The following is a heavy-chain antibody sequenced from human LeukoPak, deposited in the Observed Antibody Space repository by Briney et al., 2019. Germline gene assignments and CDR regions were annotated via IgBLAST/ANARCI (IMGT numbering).Heavy chain of an antibody. Sequence: SETLSLTCTVSGGSISSSSYYWGWIRQPPGKGLEWIGSIYYSGSTYYNPSLQSRVTISVDTSKYQLCLKLSSVTAADTALYDCASLEDCRASTCLPFDYCCQGTRVTVSS. CDR3: ASLEDCRASTCLPFDY. CDR1: GGSISSSSYY. V-gene: IGHV4-39*07. D-gene: IGHD2-2*01. J-gene: IGHJ4*01. CDR2: IYYSGST.